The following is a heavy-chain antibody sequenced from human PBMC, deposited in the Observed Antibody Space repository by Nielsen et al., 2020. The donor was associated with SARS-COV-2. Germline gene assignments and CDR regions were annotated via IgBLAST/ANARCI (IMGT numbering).Heavy chain of an antibody. CDR2: ISWNSGLV. Sequence: GGSLRLSCAASGFRFDDYAMHWVRLAPGKGLEWVSGISWNSGLVGYADSVKGRFTISRDNAENSLYLNMNSLRAEDTALYYCAKVPTSMTTVTFFDFWGQGTLVTVSS. V-gene: IGHV3-9*01. CDR1: GFRFDDYA. CDR3: AKVPTSMTTVTFFDF. D-gene: IGHD4-17*01. J-gene: IGHJ4*02.